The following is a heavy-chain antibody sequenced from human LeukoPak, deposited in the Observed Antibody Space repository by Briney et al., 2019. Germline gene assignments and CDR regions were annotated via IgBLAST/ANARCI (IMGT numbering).Heavy chain of an antibody. CDR1: GFNFSSYS. V-gene: IGHV3-21*01. J-gene: IGHJ4*02. Sequence: PGGSLRLSCAASGFNFSSYSMNWVRQAPGKGLDWVSSISSSSSYIYYADSVKGRFTISRDNAKNSLYLQMNSLRAEDTAVYYCARDESSAPSYFDYWGQGTLVTVSS. D-gene: IGHD6-6*01. CDR3: ARDESSAPSYFDY. CDR2: ISSSSSYI.